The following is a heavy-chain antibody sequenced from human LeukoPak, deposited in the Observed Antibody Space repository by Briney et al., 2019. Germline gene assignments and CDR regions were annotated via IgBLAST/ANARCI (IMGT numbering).Heavy chain of an antibody. CDR1: GGSFSGYY. J-gene: IGHJ4*02. CDR2: INHSGST. D-gene: IGHD3-10*01. Sequence: PSETLSLTCAVYGGSFSGYYWSWIRQPPGNGLEWIGEINHSGSTNYNPSLKSRVTISVDTSKNQFSLKLSSVTAADTAVYYCAIYYYCSGSHSDYWGQGTLVTVSS. V-gene: IGHV4-34*01. CDR3: AIYYYCSGSHSDY.